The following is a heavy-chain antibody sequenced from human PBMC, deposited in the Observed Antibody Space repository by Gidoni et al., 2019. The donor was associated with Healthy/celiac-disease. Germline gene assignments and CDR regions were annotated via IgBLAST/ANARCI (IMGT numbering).Heavy chain of an antibody. CDR3: ARGARTGSGWFGGKYYFDY. V-gene: IGHV4-34*01. CDR1: GGSFSGYY. D-gene: IGHD6-19*01. CDR2: INHSGST. Sequence: QVQLQQWGAGLLKPSETLSLTCAVYGGSFSGYYWSWIRQPPGKGLEWIGEINHSGSTNYNPSLKSRVTISVDTSKNQFSLKLSSVTAADTAVYYCARGARTGSGWFGGKYYFDYWGQGTLVTVSS. J-gene: IGHJ4*02.